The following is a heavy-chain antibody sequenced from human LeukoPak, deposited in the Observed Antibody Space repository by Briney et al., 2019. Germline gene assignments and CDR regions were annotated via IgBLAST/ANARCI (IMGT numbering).Heavy chain of an antibody. CDR2: INPNSGDT. Sequence: ASVKVSCKAIRYTFTGYYIHWVRQAPGQGLEWMGWINPNSGDTKSAQRFQGRVSMTRDTSISTAYMELSRLRYDDTAVYYCAGAYCGGDCYSGRTFDIWGQGTMVTVSS. CDR1: RYTFTGYY. CDR3: AGAYCGGDCYSGRTFDI. J-gene: IGHJ3*02. D-gene: IGHD2-21*02. V-gene: IGHV1-2*02.